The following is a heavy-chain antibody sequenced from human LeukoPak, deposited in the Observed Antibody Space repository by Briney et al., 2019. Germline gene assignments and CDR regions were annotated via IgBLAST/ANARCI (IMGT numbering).Heavy chain of an antibody. D-gene: IGHD3-3*01. Sequence: PGGSLRLSCAASGFTFSSYGMSWVRQAPGKGLEWVSAISGSGGSTYYADSMKGRFTISRDNSKNTLYLQMNSLRAEDTAVYYCARDQLLELRTFDYWGQGTLVTVSS. CDR1: GFTFSSYG. J-gene: IGHJ4*02. V-gene: IGHV3-23*01. CDR3: ARDQLLELRTFDY. CDR2: ISGSGGST.